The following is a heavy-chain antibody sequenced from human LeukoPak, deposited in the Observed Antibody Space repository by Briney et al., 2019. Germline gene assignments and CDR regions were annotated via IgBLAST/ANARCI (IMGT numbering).Heavy chain of an antibody. CDR2: ISGSGGST. D-gene: IGHD6-19*01. CDR1: GFTFSSYA. V-gene: IGHV3-23*01. Sequence: GGSLRLSCAASGFTFSSYAMNWVRQAPGKGLEWVSGISGSGGSTDYADSVKGRFTISRDNSKNTLYLQMSSLRAEDTAVYYCAKEDSPNLGVAVADAFDIWGQGTMVTVSS. J-gene: IGHJ3*02. CDR3: AKEDSPNLGVAVADAFDI.